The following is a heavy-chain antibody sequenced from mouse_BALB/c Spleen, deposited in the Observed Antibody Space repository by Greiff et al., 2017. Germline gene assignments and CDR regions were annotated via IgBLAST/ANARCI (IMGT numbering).Heavy chain of an antibody. CDR3: ARDGYYAAWFAY. Sequence: EVQLQQSGPELVKPGASVKISCKASGYTFTDYNMHWVKQSHGKSLEWIGYIYPYNGGTGYNQKFKSKATLTVDNSSSTAYMELRSLTSEDSAVYYCARDGYYAAWFAYWGQGTLVTVSA. CDR2: IYPYNGGT. CDR1: GYTFTDYN. V-gene: IGHV1S29*02. J-gene: IGHJ3*01. D-gene: IGHD2-3*01.